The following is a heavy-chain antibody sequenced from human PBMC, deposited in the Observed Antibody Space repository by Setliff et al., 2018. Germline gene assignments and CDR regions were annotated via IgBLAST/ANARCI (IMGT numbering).Heavy chain of an antibody. D-gene: IGHD3-10*01. Sequence: HPGGSLRLSCAASGFTFTSYDMSWVRQAPGKGLEWVSGIYSDGSSTYYGDSVKGRFTISRDNSQNTLYLQMNSLRAEDTAVYYCAKDRPQGVNGRSLDYWGRGALVTVSS. CDR1: GFTFTSYD. V-gene: IGHV3-23*03. CDR3: AKDRPQGVNGRSLDY. CDR2: IYSDGSST. J-gene: IGHJ4*02.